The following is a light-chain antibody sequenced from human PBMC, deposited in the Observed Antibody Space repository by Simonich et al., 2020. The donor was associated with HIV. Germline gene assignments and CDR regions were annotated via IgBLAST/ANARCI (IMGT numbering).Light chain of an antibody. CDR3: QQYHSTPLT. J-gene: IGKJ4*01. CDR2: WAS. CDR1: QSVLYSSNNKNY. V-gene: IGKV4-1*01. Sequence: DIVMTQSPDSLAVSLGERATINCKSSQSVLYSSNNKNYLARYQKKPGQPPKLLIYWASTRESGVPGRFSGCGSGTDFTLPISSLHAEDVAVYYCQQYHSTPLTFGGGTKVEIK.